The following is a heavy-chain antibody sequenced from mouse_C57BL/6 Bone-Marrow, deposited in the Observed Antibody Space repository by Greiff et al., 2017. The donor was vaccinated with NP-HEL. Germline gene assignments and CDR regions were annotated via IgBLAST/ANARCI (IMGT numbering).Heavy chain of an antibody. CDR1: GYSITSGYY. J-gene: IGHJ3*01. D-gene: IGHD1-1*01. CDR3: ARGGVLQSFAY. Sequence: EVQLVESGPGLVKPSQSLSLTCSVTGYSITSGYYWNWIRQFPGNKLEWMGYISYDGSNNYNPSLKNRISITRDTSKNQFFLKLNSVTTEDTATYYCARGGVLQSFAYWGQGTLVTVSA. V-gene: IGHV3-6*01. CDR2: ISYDGSN.